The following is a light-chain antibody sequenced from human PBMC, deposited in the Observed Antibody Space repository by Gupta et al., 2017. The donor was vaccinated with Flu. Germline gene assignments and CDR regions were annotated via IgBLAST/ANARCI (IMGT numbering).Light chain of an antibody. CDR2: SNN. Sequence: QSVLIQPPSASGTPGQRVTISCSGSSSNIGSNSVNWYHQLPGTAPKLLIYSNNQRPSGVPDRFSVSKSGTSASLAISGLQSEDEADYYCATWDDSLNGFWVFGGGTKLTVL. V-gene: IGLV1-44*01. J-gene: IGLJ3*02. CDR3: ATWDDSLNGFWV. CDR1: SSNIGSNS.